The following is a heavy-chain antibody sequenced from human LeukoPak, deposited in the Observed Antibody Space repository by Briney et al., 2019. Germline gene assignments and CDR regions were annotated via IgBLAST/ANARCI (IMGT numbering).Heavy chain of an antibody. CDR2: ISTYNGNT. V-gene: IGHV1-18*01. D-gene: IGHD3-22*01. CDR3: ARDRYYYDRSGYYIFDY. J-gene: IGHJ4*02. CDR1: GYTFTSYG. Sequence: GASVKVSCKASGYTFTSYGISWVRQAPGQGLEWMGWISTYNGNTNYAQKSQGRVTMTTDTSTSTVYMELGSLRSDDTAVYYCARDRYYYDRSGYYIFDYWGQGTLVTVSS.